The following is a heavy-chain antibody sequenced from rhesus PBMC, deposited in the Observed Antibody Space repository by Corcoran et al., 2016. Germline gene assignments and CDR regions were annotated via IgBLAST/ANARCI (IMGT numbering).Heavy chain of an antibody. CDR3: ARMGGTGFYFDY. J-gene: IGHJ4*01. Sequence: QLQLQESGPGLVKPSETLSLTCAVSGYSISSGSGWSWLRPPPGKGLEWIGYISYSVSTSYNPSLKSRVTISRDTSKTQFSLKLSSVTAADTAVYYCARMGGTGFYFDYWGQGVLVTVSS. D-gene: IGHD5-24*01. CDR2: ISYSVST. V-gene: IGHV4-122*02. CDR1: GYSISSGSG.